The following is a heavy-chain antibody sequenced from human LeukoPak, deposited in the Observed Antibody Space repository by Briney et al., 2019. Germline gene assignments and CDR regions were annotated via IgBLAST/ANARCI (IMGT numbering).Heavy chain of an antibody. CDR1: GFTVSSNY. CDR3: ARDTCSGGGCYYDY. Sequence: GGSLRLSCAASGFTVSSNYMSWVRQAPGKGLEWVSVIYSGGSTYYADSVKGRFTISRDNSKNTLYLQMNSLRAEDTAVYYCARDTCSGGGCYYDYWGQGTLVTVSS. CDR2: IYSGGST. V-gene: IGHV3-66*01. D-gene: IGHD2-15*01. J-gene: IGHJ4*02.